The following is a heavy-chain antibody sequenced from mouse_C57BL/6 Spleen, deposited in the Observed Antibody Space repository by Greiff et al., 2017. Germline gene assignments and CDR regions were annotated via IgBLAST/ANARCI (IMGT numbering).Heavy chain of an antibody. Sequence: EVKLVESEGGLVQPGSSMKLSCTASGFTFSDYYMAWVRQVPEKGLEWVANINYDGSSTYYLDTLKSRFIISRDNAKNILYLQISSLMSEHTATYYCAREIITTVVFDYWGQGTTLTVSS. CDR2: INYDGSST. V-gene: IGHV5-16*01. CDR3: AREIITTVVFDY. J-gene: IGHJ2*01. CDR1: GFTFSDYY. D-gene: IGHD1-1*01.